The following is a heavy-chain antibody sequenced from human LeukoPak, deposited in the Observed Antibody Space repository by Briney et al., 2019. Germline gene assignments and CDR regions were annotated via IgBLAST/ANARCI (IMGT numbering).Heavy chain of an antibody. D-gene: IGHD3-3*01. J-gene: IGHJ5*02. CDR3: ARFMGFDYTGFVDL. CDR2: TWYDGSNQ. Sequence: QTGGSLRLSCTGSGFTFSGYGMVWVRQAPGKGREWRGYTWYDGSNQDYIYPVKGRFTISRDNSKNNVYLHMNSLRAAATAVYHCARFMGFDYTGFVDLWGQGTPVTVSS. V-gene: IGHV3-33*01. CDR1: GFTFSGYG.